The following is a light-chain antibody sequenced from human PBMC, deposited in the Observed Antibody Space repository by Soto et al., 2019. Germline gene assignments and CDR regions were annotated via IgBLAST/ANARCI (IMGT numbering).Light chain of an antibody. J-gene: IGLJ3*02. CDR2: SDN. CDR1: SSNIGSNS. Sequence: QSVLTQPPSASGTPGQRVTISCSGSSSNIGSNSVNWYHQVAGTAPKLLIHSDNQRPSGVPDRFSGSKSGTSAFLAISGLQSGDEADYYCATWDDTLNGRVFGGGTKLTVL. V-gene: IGLV1-44*01. CDR3: ATWDDTLNGRV.